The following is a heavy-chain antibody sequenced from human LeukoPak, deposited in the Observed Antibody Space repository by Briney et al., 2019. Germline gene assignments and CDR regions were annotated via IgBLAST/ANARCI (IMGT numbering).Heavy chain of an antibody. CDR1: GGTFSSYA. J-gene: IGHJ6*02. CDR2: IIPIFGIA. V-gene: IGHV1-69*04. Sequence: SVKVSCKASGGTFSSYAISWVRQAPGQGLEWMGRIIPIFGIANYAQKFQGRVTITADKSTSTAYMELSSLRSEDTAVYYCARDMVVAATPNYYYYGMDVWGQGTTVTVSS. D-gene: IGHD2-15*01. CDR3: ARDMVVAATPNYYYYGMDV.